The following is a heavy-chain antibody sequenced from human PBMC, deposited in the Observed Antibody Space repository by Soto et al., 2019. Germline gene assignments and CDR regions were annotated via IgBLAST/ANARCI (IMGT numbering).Heavy chain of an antibody. CDR2: ISGGGGIT. D-gene: IGHD1-1*01. CDR3: AKDREYRPDWYKREY. V-gene: IGHV3-23*01. CDR1: GFTLTNYA. J-gene: IGHJ4*02. Sequence: GRSMRLSCSASGFTLTNYAMTWVRQATGKGLEWVSGISGGGGITYYAESVKGRFTISRDNSKNTLYPQMNSLRAEDTAVYFCAKDREYRPDWYKREYWGQGSLVTAYS.